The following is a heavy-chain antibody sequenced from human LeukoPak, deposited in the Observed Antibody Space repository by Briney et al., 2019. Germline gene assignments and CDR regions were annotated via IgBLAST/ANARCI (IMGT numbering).Heavy chain of an antibody. CDR1: GGSISSHY. CDR2: ISDSGTT. D-gene: IGHD6-13*01. Sequence: SETLSLTCSVSGGSISSHYWSWIRQSPGKGLEWIGYISDSGTTKFNSSLKSRVTISRDTSKNQISLRLTSVTAADTAVYYCSDGGAAAYWGQGTLVTVSS. V-gene: IGHV4-59*03. CDR3: SDGGAAAY. J-gene: IGHJ4*02.